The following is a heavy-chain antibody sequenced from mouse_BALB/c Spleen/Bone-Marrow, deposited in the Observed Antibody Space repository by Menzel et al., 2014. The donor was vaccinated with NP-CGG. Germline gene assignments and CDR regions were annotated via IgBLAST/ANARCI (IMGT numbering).Heavy chain of an antibody. CDR3: APYYYGRWFTY. CDR2: IDPANGNT. V-gene: IGHV14-3*02. Sequence: VQLQQSGAELVKPGASVKLSCTASGFNIKDPYMHWVKQRPEQGLEWIGRIDPANGNTKYDTKFQGKATITADTSSNTAYLQLSSLTSEDTAVYYCAPYYYGRWFTYWGQGTLVTVSA. J-gene: IGHJ3*01. CDR1: GFNIKDPY. D-gene: IGHD1-1*01.